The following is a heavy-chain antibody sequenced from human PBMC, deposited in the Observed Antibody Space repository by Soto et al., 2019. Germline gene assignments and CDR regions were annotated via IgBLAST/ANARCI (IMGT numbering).Heavy chain of an antibody. CDR1: GGSISNSY. D-gene: IGHD2-2*01. CDR2: IYYSGFT. V-gene: IGHV4-59*12. CDR3: ARDVEKYGWFDP. J-gene: IGHJ5*02. Sequence: PSETLSLTCNVSGGSISNSYWTWIRQPPGKRLEWIGYIYYSGFTTYNPSLKSRVTMSIDTSKSQFSLKLRSVTSAATAVSYCARDVEKYGWFDPWGQGTLVTVSS.